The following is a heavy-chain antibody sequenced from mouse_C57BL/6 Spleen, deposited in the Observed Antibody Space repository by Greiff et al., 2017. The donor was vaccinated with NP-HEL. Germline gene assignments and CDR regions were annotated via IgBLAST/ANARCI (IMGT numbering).Heavy chain of an antibody. CDR2: IRSKSSNYAT. Sequence: EVQRVESGGGLVQPKGSLKLSCAASGFTFNTYAMHWVRQAPGKGLEWVARIRSKSSNYATYYADSVKDRFTISRDDSQSMLYLQMNNLKTEDTAMYYCVRERNWERYFDYWGQGTTLTVSS. D-gene: IGHD4-1*01. V-gene: IGHV10-3*01. CDR3: VRERNWERYFDY. CDR1: GFTFNTYA. J-gene: IGHJ2*01.